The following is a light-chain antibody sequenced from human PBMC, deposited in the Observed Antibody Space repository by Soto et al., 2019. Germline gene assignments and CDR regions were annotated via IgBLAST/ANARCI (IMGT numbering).Light chain of an antibody. CDR2: GAS. J-gene: IGKJ2*04. V-gene: IGKV1-5*01. Sequence: DIQMTQSPSTLSASVGDRVNITCRASQSIRGWLAWYQKKPGKAPKVLIYGASRLPSGVPSRFSGSGSETEFTLTISDLQPDDFATYYCQHSNTYLCNFGQGTKVDIK. CDR3: QHSNTYLCN. CDR1: QSIRGW.